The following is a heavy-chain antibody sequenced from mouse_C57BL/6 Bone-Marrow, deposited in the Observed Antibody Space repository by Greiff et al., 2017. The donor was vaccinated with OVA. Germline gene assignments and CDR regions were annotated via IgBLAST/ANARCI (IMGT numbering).Heavy chain of an antibody. CDR2: IDPETGGT. D-gene: IGHD2-10*01. Sequence: QVQLQQSGAELVRPGASVTLSCKASGYTFTDYEMHWVKQTPVHGLEWIGAIDPETGGTAYNQKFKGKAILTADTSSSTAYMQLSSLTSEDSAVYYCARTYSLYYFDYWGQGTTLTVSS. V-gene: IGHV1-15*01. CDR1: GYTFTDYE. CDR3: ARTYSLYYFDY. J-gene: IGHJ2*01.